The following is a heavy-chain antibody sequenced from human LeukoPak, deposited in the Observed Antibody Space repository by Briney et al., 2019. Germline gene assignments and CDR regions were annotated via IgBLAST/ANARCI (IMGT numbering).Heavy chain of an antibody. J-gene: IGHJ6*03. Sequence: GASVKVSCKASGYTFTGYYMHWVRQAPGQGLEWMGWINPNSGGTNYAQKFQGRVTMTRDTSISTAYMELSRLRSDDTAVYYCARDTPIYDFWSGYPNYYYYYMDVWGKGTTVTVSS. CDR2: INPNSGGT. CDR1: GYTFTGYY. D-gene: IGHD3-3*01. CDR3: ARDTPIYDFWSGYPNYYYYYMDV. V-gene: IGHV1-2*02.